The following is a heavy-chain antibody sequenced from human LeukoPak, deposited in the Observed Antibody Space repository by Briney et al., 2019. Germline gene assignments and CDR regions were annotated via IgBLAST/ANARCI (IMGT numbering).Heavy chain of an antibody. CDR1: GFTFCNHA. CDR2: ISGSGTSI. D-gene: IGHD2-15*01. Sequence: GGSLRLSCAGSGFTFCNHALSWVRQASGKGLEWVSDISGSGTSIKYAESVKGRFTISRDNLKNTLYLQMDSLRAEDTALYYCVDCSGGSCNANAFDVWGQGTMVIVSS. V-gene: IGHV3-23*01. CDR3: VDCSGGSCNANAFDV. J-gene: IGHJ3*01.